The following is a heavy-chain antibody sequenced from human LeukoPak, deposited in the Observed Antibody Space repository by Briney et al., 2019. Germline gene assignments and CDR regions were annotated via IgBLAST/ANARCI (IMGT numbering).Heavy chain of an antibody. Sequence: GASVKVSCKASGGTVSSYAISWVRQAPGQGLEWMGGIIPIFGTANYAQKFQGRVTITADESTSTAYMELSSLRSEDTAVYYCASGSGYSYGYFDYWGQGTLVTVSS. CDR2: IIPIFGTA. CDR3: ASGSGYSYGYFDY. J-gene: IGHJ4*02. D-gene: IGHD5-18*01. CDR1: GGTVSSYA. V-gene: IGHV1-69*13.